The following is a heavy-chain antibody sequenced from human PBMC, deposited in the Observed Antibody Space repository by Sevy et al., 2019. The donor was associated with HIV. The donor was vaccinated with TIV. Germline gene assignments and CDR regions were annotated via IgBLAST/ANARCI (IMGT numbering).Heavy chain of an antibody. Sequence: GGSLRLSCAASGFTFSSYAMSWVRQAPGKGLEWVSAISGSGGSTYYADSAKGRFTISRDNSKNTLYLQMNSLRAEDTAVYYCAKGFDKTDYYGSGSYYNGYFDYWGQGTLVTVSS. J-gene: IGHJ4*02. V-gene: IGHV3-23*01. CDR1: GFTFSSYA. CDR2: ISGSGGST. D-gene: IGHD3-10*01. CDR3: AKGFDKTDYYGSGSYYNGYFDY.